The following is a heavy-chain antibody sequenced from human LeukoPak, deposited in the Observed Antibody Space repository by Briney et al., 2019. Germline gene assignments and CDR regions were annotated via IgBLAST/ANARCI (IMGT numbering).Heavy chain of an antibody. CDR2: IRGGSDFI. V-gene: IGHV3-21*01. J-gene: IGHJ4*02. Sequence: GGSLRLSCAASGFTFRDYSMTWVRQAPGKGLEWVSSIRGGSDFIYHADSVKGRFTVSRDNAKNSLYLQMNSLRAEDTAVYYCAGDHAGIVLPAAVGAHWGQGTLVTVSS. D-gene: IGHD2-2*01. CDR3: AGDHAGIVLPAAVGAH. CDR1: GFTFRDYS.